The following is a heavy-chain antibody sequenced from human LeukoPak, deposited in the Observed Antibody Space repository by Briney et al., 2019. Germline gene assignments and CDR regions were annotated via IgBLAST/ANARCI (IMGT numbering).Heavy chain of an antibody. V-gene: IGHV3-23*01. CDR2: ISGSGGST. D-gene: IGHD2-8*01. J-gene: IGHJ4*02. Sequence: GVSLSRYCAGSGFTFSSYAMSRDRHAPGIGLVGVLAISGSGGSTYYADSVKGQYTICRDNSKNTLHLQIHSLKPEETAVDYCAKQQQQDIVLSVYAEFIGGYFDYWGQGPLVTVP. CDR1: GFTFSSYA. CDR3: AKQQQQDIVLSVYAEFIGGYFDY.